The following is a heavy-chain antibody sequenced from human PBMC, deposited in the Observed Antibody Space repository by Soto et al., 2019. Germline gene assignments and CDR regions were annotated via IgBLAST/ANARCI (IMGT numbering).Heavy chain of an antibody. D-gene: IGHD6-19*01. CDR3: VRVYGWSSCFLDF. CDR2: IYHSGTT. J-gene: IGHJ4*01. V-gene: IGHV4-38-2*01. CDR1: GYSLTSGYR. Sequence: SETLSLTCGVSGYSLTSGYRWGWVRQPPGKGLEWIGTIYHSGTTYYHPSLMSRVTMSVDKSKNHFSLKVASAIAADTAVYFCVRVYGWSSCFLDFWGQGTPVTVSS.